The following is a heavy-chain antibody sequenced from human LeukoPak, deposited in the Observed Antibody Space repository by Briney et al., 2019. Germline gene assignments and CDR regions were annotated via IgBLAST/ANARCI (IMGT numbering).Heavy chain of an antibody. CDR1: GGSIISFY. D-gene: IGHD6-6*01. CDR3: ARVLSSSSNVFDC. V-gene: IGHV4-59*01. J-gene: IGHJ4*02. Sequence: PSETLPLTCNVSGGSIISFYWSWIRQPPGKGLEWIGDIYYSGNTNYNTSLKSRVTMSVDRPKNQFSLKLTSVTTADTAVYYCARVLSSSSNVFDCWGQGTLVTVSS. CDR2: IYYSGNT.